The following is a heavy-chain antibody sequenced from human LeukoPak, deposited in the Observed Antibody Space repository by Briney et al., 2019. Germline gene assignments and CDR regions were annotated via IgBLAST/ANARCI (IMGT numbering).Heavy chain of an antibody. J-gene: IGHJ5*02. CDR3: VRDGRDGYNNRWFDP. CDR1: GFTFSTYA. Sequence: GGSLRLSCAASGFTFSTYAMHWVRQAPGKGLEWVAVIRYDGIDKYYADSVKGRFTISRDNSKNTLYLQMNSLRAEDTAVYYCVRDGRDGYNNRWFDPWGQGTLVTVS. CDR2: IRYDGIDK. V-gene: IGHV3-33*01. D-gene: IGHD5-24*01.